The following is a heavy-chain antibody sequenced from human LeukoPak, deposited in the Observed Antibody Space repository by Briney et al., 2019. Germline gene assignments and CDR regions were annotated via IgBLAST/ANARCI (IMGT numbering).Heavy chain of an antibody. CDR2: ISSSSSSI. CDR1: GFTFSTYS. D-gene: IGHD5-12*01. CDR3: ARDPQRGYSGYDS. J-gene: IGHJ5*02. Sequence: GGSLRLSCAASGFTFSTYSMNWARQAPGKGLEWVSSISSSSSSIYYADSVKGRFTISRDNAKNSLYLQMNSLRAEDTAVYFCARDPQRGYSGYDSWGQGTLVTVSS. V-gene: IGHV3-21*01.